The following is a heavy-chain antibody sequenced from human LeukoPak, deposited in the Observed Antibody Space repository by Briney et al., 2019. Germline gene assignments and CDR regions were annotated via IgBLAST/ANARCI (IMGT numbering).Heavy chain of an antibody. CDR3: ARDKFGAGTYVFDY. CDR1: GGSFSSYA. J-gene: IGHJ4*02. Sequence: SVKVSFKASGGSFSSYAISWVRQAPGQGLEWMGGITPMFRTANYAQIFQVRVTITADESTSTVYMELSSLRSEDTAVYYCARDKFGAGTYVFDYWGQGTLVTVSS. D-gene: IGHD3-10*01. V-gene: IGHV1-69*13. CDR2: ITPMFRTA.